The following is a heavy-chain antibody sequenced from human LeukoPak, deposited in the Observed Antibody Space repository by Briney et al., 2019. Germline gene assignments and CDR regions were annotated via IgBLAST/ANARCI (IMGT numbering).Heavy chain of an antibody. Sequence: ASVKVSCKASSYTFTNYAFTWVRQAPGQGLEWMGWISAYNGNTNYAQKLQGRVTMTTDTSTSTAYMELRSLRSDDTAVYYCARSGYDPKKPRFDYWGQGTLVTVSS. CDR2: ISAYNGNT. V-gene: IGHV1-18*01. J-gene: IGHJ4*02. D-gene: IGHD5-12*01. CDR1: SYTFTNYA. CDR3: ARSGYDPKKPRFDY.